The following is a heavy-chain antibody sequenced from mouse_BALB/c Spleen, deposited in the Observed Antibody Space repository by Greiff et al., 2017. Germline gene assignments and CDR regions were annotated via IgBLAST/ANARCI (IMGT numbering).Heavy chain of an antibody. V-gene: IGHV5-4*02. CDR1: GFTFSDYY. J-gene: IGHJ3*01. CDR3: ARDPSSYYGSSYVPLFAY. CDR2: ISDGGSYT. Sequence: EVKLMESGGGLVKPGGSLKLSCAASGFTFSDYYMYWVRQTPEKRLEWVATISDGGSYTYYPDSVKGRFTISRDNAKNNLYLQMSSLKSEDTAMYYCARDPSSYYGSSYVPLFAYWGQGTLVTVSA. D-gene: IGHD1-1*01.